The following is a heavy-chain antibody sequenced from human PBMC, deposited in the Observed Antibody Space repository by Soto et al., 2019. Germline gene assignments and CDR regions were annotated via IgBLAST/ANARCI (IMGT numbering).Heavy chain of an antibody. CDR2: ISTYNGNT. D-gene: IGHD3-10*01. J-gene: IGHJ6*02. Sequence: QVQLVQSGTEVKKPGASVKVSCKASGYTFSSYGITWVRQAPGQGLEWMGWISTYNGNTNFAQSVQGRVTLTTDTSTTTAYMELRSLRSDDTAVYYCARQNGWGVLRVDYLFYGMDVWGQGTTVIVSS. CDR1: GYTFSSYG. V-gene: IGHV1-18*04. CDR3: ARQNGWGVLRVDYLFYGMDV.